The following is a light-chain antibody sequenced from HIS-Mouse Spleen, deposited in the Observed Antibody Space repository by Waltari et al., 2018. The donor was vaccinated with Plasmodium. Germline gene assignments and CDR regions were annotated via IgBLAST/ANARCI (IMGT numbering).Light chain of an antibody. V-gene: IGKV1-33*01. J-gene: IGKJ4*01. Sequence: DIQMTQSPYSLSASLEDCVTITCQASQDISNYLNWYQQKPGKAPKLLIYDASNLETGVPSRFSGSGSGTDFTFTISSLQPEDIATYYCQQYDNLPLTFGGGTKVEIK. CDR2: DAS. CDR3: QQYDNLPLT. CDR1: QDISNY.